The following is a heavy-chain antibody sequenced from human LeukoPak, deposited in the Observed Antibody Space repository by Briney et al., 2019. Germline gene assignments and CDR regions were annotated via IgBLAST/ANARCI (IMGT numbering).Heavy chain of an antibody. D-gene: IGHD3-3*01. Sequence: ASVKVSCKASGGTFSSYATSWVRQAPGQGLEWMGGIIPIFGTANYAQKFQGRVTITADESTSTAYMELSSLRSEDTAVYYCARDGVRESYSYWGQGTLVTVSS. CDR2: IIPIFGTA. CDR3: ARDGVRESYSY. J-gene: IGHJ4*02. V-gene: IGHV1-69*13. CDR1: GGTFSSYA.